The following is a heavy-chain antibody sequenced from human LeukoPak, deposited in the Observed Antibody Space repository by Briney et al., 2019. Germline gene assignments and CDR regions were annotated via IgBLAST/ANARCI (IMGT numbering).Heavy chain of an antibody. D-gene: IGHD1-7*01. CDR2: IYYSAST. Sequence: SETLSLTCTVSGGSLSSSNYYWGWTRPPPGQGLEWIGSIYYSASTYYNPSLTSRVTISLDTSKNQFSLNLNSVTAADTTVYYCARHHHPWNWDYWGQGTLVTVSS. CDR1: GGSLSSSNYY. J-gene: IGHJ4*02. CDR3: ARHHHPWNWDY. V-gene: IGHV4-39*01.